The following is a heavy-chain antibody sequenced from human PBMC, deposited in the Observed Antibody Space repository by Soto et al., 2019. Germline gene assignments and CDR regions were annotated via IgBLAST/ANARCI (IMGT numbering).Heavy chain of an antibody. V-gene: IGHV3-30*18. Sequence: QVQLVEPGGGVVQPGKSLRLSCAGSGFTFSSYGMDWVRQAPGKGLEWVAVISYDGSNKYYADSVKRRFTISRDNSKNTRDLQMSSLRADDTAVYYCAKDRMGAGVRGYFDYWGQGTLVTVSS. D-gene: IGHD3-10*02. CDR3: AKDRMGAGVRGYFDY. J-gene: IGHJ4*02. CDR1: GFTFSSYG. CDR2: ISYDGSNK.